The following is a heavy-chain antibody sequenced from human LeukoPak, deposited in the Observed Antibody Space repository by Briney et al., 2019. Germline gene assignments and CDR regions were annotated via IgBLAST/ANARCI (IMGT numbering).Heavy chain of an antibody. Sequence: PGGSLRLSCAASGSTFSSYAMSWVRQVPGKGLELVSAIGGAGGSTYYADSVRGRFTISRDDSKNTLYLQMNGLRAEDTAVYFCAKDPFRFTSRSGAYYFDYWGQGTLVTVSS. J-gene: IGHJ4*02. V-gene: IGHV3-23*01. D-gene: IGHD6-13*01. CDR2: IGGAGGST. CDR1: GSTFSSYA. CDR3: AKDPFRFTSRSGAYYFDY.